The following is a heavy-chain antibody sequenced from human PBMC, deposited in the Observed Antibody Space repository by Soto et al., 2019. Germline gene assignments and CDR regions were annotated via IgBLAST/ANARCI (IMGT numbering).Heavy chain of an antibody. J-gene: IGHJ4*02. CDR3: ARDFAYFDS. V-gene: IGHV4-61*01. Sequence: QVQLQESGPGLVKPSETLSLTCTVSGGSFKSGSYSWSWIPQPPGKGLEWIGYVYHTGKTSYNPSLKSRVSISMDTSKNQFSLNLDSVTAADTAVYFCARDFAYFDSWGQGTLVTVSS. D-gene: IGHD3-3*01. CDR1: GGSFKSGSYS. CDR2: VYHTGKT.